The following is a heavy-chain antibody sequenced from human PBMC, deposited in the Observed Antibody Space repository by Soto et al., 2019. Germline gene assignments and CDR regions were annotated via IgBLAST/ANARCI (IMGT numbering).Heavy chain of an antibody. CDR1: GGSISSSSYY. V-gene: IGHV4-39*01. Sequence: SETLSLTCTVSGGSISSSSYYWGWIRQPPGKGLEWIGSIYYSGSTYYNPSLKSRVTISVDTSKNQFSLKLSSVTAADTAVYYCARQRITMVRGVPTVFDYWGQGTLVTVSS. CDR2: IYYSGST. D-gene: IGHD3-10*01. CDR3: ARQRITMVRGVPTVFDY. J-gene: IGHJ4*02.